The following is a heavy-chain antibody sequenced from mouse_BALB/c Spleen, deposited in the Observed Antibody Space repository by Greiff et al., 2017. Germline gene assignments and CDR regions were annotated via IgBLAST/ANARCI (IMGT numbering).Heavy chain of an antibody. Sequence: QVHVKQSGAELAKPGASVKMSCKASGYTFTSYWMHWVKQRPGQGLEWIGYINPSTGYTEYNQKFKDKATLTADKSSSTAYMQLSSLTSEDSAVYYCTLYGRGYWGQGTTLTVSS. D-gene: IGHD1-1*01. CDR1: GYTFTSYW. J-gene: IGHJ2*01. V-gene: IGHV1-7*01. CDR2: INPSTGYT. CDR3: TLYGRGY.